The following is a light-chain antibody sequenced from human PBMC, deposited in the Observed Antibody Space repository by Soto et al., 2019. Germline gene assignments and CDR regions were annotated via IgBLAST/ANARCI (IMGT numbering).Light chain of an antibody. V-gene: IGLV2-14*01. CDR3: SSYTSSSTLV. CDR1: SSDVGGYNF. Sequence: QSVLTQPASVSGSPGQSITISCTGTSSDVGGYNFVSWYQQHSGKAPKLMIYEVSNRPSGVSNRFSGSKSANTASLTISGLQAEDEADYYCSSYTSSSTLVFGGGTKLTVL. CDR2: EVS. J-gene: IGLJ2*01.